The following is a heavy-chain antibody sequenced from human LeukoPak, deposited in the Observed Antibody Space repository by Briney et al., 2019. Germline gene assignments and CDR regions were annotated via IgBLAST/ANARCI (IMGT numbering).Heavy chain of an antibody. CDR1: GFTFSNSW. J-gene: IGHJ4*02. V-gene: IGHV3-74*03. CDR3: ARGPDHGGSYYHD. Sequence: GGFLRLSCAASGFTFSNSWMYWVRQAPGKGLVWVSRINSDGSTTEYADSVKGRFTISRDNAKNTLFLQMNSLRVEDTAVYYCARGPDHGGSYYHDWGQGTLVTVSS. D-gene: IGHD1-26*01. CDR2: INSDGSTT.